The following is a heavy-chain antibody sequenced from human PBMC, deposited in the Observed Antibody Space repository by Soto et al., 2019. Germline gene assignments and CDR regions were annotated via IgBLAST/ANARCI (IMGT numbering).Heavy chain of an antibody. CDR2: TYYSGST. CDR3: ARVRGTAGKRYFNY. CDR1: GGSMIAYY. D-gene: IGHD6-13*01. V-gene: IGHV4-59*01. J-gene: IGHJ4*02. Sequence: PSETLSLTCTVSGGSMIAYYWNWMRQPPGKGLQWIGYTYYSGSTTYNPSLKSRVTMSVDSSKNQFSLKLDSVTPADTAVYYCARVRGTAGKRYFNYWAQGTLVTVSS.